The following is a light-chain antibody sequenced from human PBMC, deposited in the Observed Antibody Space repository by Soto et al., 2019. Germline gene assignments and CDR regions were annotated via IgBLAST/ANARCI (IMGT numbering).Light chain of an antibody. Sequence: EIVMTQSPCTLSLSQGERATLSCRASQSVSSRLPWYQQKPGKAPRLPISGASSWETGIPARFSGSGSGTDFTLTISSLEPEDFALYYCQDCDGTSPSTFGQGTQVEI. CDR2: GAS. CDR3: QDCDGTSPST. V-gene: IGKV3-20*01. CDR1: QSVSSR. J-gene: IGKJ5*01.